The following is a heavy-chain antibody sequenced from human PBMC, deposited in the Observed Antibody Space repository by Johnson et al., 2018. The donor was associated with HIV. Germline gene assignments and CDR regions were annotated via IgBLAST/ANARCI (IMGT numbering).Heavy chain of an antibody. D-gene: IGHD3-22*01. Sequence: VQLVESGGDVVRPGGSLRLSCAGSGFIFDDYGMRWVRQPPGKGLEWVSGINWNGGSVGYADSVKGRFIISRDNANNSLYLQMNSLRAEDTALYYCARQHYYDSSGQGGGLDIWGQGTMVTVSS. CDR3: ARQHYYDSSGQGGGLDI. CDR2: INWNGGSV. J-gene: IGHJ3*02. V-gene: IGHV3-20*04. CDR1: GFIFDDYG.